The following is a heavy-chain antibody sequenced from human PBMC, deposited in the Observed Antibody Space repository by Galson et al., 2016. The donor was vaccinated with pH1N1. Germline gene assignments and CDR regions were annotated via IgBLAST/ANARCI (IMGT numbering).Heavy chain of an antibody. CDR2: FFYGGST. J-gene: IGHJ3*02. CDR1: GGSISSSHH. D-gene: IGHD3-3*01. V-gene: IGHV4-39*07. CDR3: ARPRRAIFGVVISGDAFDI. Sequence: TLSLTCTVSGGSISSSHHWGWIRQPPGKGLEWIGSFFYGGSTNYNPSLKSRVTISVDTSKSQFSLRLSSVTAADTAVYYCARPRRAIFGVVISGDAFDIWGQGTMVAVSS.